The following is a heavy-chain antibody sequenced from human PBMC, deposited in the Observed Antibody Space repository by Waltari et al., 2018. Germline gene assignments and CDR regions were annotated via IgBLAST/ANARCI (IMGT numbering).Heavy chain of an antibody. CDR2: IWYDGSKK. V-gene: IGHV3-33*01. J-gene: IGHJ6*02. CDR1: GFIFSTFG. Sequence: QEQLVASGGGVVQPGRSLRLSCEASGFIFSTFGMPRVRQAPGKGLEWVAVIWYDGSKKYYGDSVKGRFTISRDNSKNTLYLQMNSLRVEDTALYYCAREFSSSALDYYYGLDVWGPGTTVTVSS. D-gene: IGHD6-6*01. CDR3: AREFSSSALDYYYGLDV.